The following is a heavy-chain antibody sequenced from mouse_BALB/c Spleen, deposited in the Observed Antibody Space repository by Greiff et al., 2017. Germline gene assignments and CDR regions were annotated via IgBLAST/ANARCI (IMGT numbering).Heavy chain of an antibody. J-gene: IGHJ4*01. CDR1: GFNIKDTY. D-gene: IGHD1-1*01. CDR2: IDPANGNT. Sequence: EVQLQESGAELVKPGASVKLSCTASGFNIKDTYMHWVKQRPEQGLEWIGRIDPANGNTKYDPKFQGKATITADTSSNTAYLQLSSLTSEDTAVYYCARELGSSYSPAIDYWGQGTSVTVSS. V-gene: IGHV14-3*02. CDR3: ARELGSSYSPAIDY.